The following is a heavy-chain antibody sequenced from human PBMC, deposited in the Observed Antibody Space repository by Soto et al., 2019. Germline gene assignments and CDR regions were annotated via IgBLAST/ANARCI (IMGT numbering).Heavy chain of an antibody. Sequence: EILSLTCSDCGKSSTGNSWSWICPPTGRALERVGEINFQGTTNYHPSLRSRLSMSVDMSKSQISLNMSSVTAADTALFFCARKLECPVRRLEWLSYMLFEPWGPGFLVTVS. CDR3: ARKLECPVRRLEWLSYMLFEP. CDR1: GKSSTGNS. J-gene: IGHJ5*02. V-gene: IGHV4-34*01. CDR2: INFQGTT. D-gene: IGHD6-19*01.